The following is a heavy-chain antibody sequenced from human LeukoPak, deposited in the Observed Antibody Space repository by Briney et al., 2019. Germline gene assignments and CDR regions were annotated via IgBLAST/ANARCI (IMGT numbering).Heavy chain of an antibody. CDR3: AKGRDYNFDY. CDR1: GLAFSAYK. V-gene: IGHV3-74*01. J-gene: IGHJ4*02. D-gene: IGHD4-11*01. Sequence: GGSLRLSCAASGLAFSAYKMHWVRQAPRKGLVWVSRISTDGYTTDYADFVQGRFTASRDNTKNTWSLEMNSLRAEDTAVYYCAKGRDYNFDYWGQGTLVTVSS. CDR2: ISTDGYTT.